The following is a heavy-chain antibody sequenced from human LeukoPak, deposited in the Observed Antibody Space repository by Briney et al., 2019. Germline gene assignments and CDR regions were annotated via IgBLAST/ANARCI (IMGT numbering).Heavy chain of an antibody. CDR2: ISYDGSNK. CDR3: ARAAPINYSSSWSDGGFDP. CDR1: GFTFSSYA. D-gene: IGHD6-13*01. Sequence: PGRSLRLSCAASGFTFSSYAMHWVRQAPDKGLEWVAVISYDGSNKYYADSVKGRFTISRDNSKNTLYLQMNSLRAKDTAVYYCARAAPINYSSSWSDGGFDPWGQGTLVAVSS. J-gene: IGHJ5*02. V-gene: IGHV3-30*04.